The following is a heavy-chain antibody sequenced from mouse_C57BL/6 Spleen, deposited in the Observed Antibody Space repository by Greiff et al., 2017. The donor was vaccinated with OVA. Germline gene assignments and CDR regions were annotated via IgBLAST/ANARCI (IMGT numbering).Heavy chain of an antibody. CDR3: ARVYDYDAYYFDY. CDR1: GFTFSSYA. CDR2: ISDGGSYT. D-gene: IGHD2-4*01. J-gene: IGHJ2*01. Sequence: VQGVESGGGLVKPGGSLKLSCAASGFTFSSYAMSWVRQTPEKRLEWVATISDGGSYTYYPDNVKGRFTISRDNAKNNLYLQMSHLKSEDTAMYYCARVYDYDAYYFDYWGQGTTLTVSS. V-gene: IGHV5-4*01.